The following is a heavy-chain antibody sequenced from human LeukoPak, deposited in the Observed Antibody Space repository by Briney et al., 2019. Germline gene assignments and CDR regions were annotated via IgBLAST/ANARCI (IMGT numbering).Heavy chain of an antibody. D-gene: IGHD2-2*01. V-gene: IGHV3-23*01. CDR1: GFTFSSYA. CDR3: ANGPVPAIDY. J-gene: IGHJ4*02. CDR2: ISGSGGST. Sequence: GGSLRLSCAASGFTFSSYAMSWVRQAPGKGLEWVSAISGSGGSTYYADSVKGRFTISRDNSKNTLYLQVNSLRAEDTAVYYCANGPVPAIDYWGQGTLVTVSS.